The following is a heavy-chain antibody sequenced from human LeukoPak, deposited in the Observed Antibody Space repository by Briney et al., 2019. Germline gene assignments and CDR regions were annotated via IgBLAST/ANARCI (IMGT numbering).Heavy chain of an antibody. CDR1: GFTFSNYA. CDR2: ISGTSDNT. CDR3: SKGRTVTGTLALDY. D-gene: IGHD6-19*01. J-gene: IGHJ4*02. V-gene: IGHV3-23*01. Sequence: GGSLRLSCAASGFTFSNYAMTWVRQAPGKGLEWVSAISGTSDNTYYADSVRGRFTISIDNSKNTLYLQVNSLRAEDTAIYYCSKGRTVTGTLALDYWGQGTLVTVSS.